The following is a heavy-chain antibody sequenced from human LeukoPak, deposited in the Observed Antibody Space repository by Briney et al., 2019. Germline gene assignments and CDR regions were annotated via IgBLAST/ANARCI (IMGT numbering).Heavy chain of an antibody. CDR1: GYTFTNYF. V-gene: IGHV1-46*01. CDR3: ARDNSVGDTAWWFDP. Sequence: GASVKVSCKASGYTFTNYFMYWVRQAPGQGLEWMGIINPSGDNTWYAQKFQGRVTMTRDMPTSTDYMEVSSLRSEDTAVYYCARDNSVGDTAWWFDPWGQGTLVTVSS. D-gene: IGHD1-26*01. J-gene: IGHJ5*02. CDR2: INPSGDNT.